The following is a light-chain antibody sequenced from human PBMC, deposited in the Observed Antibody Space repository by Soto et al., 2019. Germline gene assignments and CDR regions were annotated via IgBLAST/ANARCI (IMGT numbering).Light chain of an antibody. CDR1: AGAVTSDYY. CDR2: STS. V-gene: IGLV7-43*01. Sequence: QTVVTQEPSLTVSPGGTVTLTCASSAGAVTSDYYANWLQQKPGQAPRALIYSTSKKHSWTPARFSGSLLGGKASLTLSAXXXXXXXDYFCLLYFGGSQVLFGGGTKL. CDR3: LLYFGGSQVL. J-gene: IGLJ2*01.